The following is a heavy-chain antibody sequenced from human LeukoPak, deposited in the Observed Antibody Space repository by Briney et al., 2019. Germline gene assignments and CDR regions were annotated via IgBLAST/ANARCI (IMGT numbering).Heavy chain of an antibody. J-gene: IGHJ4*02. CDR2: IHSDGRST. V-gene: IGHV3-74*01. D-gene: IGHD2-2*01. Sequence: GGSLRLSCAASGFTFSSYWMHWVRQAPGKGLEWVSRIHSDGRSTTYADSVKGRFTISRDDAKNTLYLQMNSLRAEDTAVYYCAKTDRPDIVVVPAAPFDYWGQGTLVTVSS. CDR3: AKTDRPDIVVVPAAPFDY. CDR1: GFTFSSYW.